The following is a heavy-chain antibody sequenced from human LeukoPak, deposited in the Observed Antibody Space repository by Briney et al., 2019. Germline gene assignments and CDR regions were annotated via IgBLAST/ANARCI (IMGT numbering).Heavy chain of an antibody. Sequence: GGSLRLACEASGFTFRTHSMNWVRQAPGKGLEWVSAISGSGGSTYYADSVKGRFTISRDNSKNTLYLQMNSLRAEDTAVYYCAKVMDTAMAFDYWGQGTLVTVSS. J-gene: IGHJ4*02. CDR2: ISGSGGST. CDR1: GFTFRTHS. V-gene: IGHV3-23*01. D-gene: IGHD5-18*01. CDR3: AKVMDTAMAFDY.